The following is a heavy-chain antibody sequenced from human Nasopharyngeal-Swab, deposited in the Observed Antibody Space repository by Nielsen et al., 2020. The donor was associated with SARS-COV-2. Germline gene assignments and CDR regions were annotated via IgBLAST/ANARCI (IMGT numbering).Heavy chain of an antibody. CDR3: ARAGNSSGYYPSDY. Sequence: ASVKVSCKASGYTFTSYYMHWVRQAPGQGLEWMGWINPNSGGTNYAQKFQGRVTMTRDTSISTAYMELSRLRSDDTAVYYCARAGNSSGYYPSDYWGQGTLVTVSS. V-gene: IGHV1-2*02. CDR1: GYTFTSYY. J-gene: IGHJ4*02. D-gene: IGHD3-22*01. CDR2: INPNSGGT.